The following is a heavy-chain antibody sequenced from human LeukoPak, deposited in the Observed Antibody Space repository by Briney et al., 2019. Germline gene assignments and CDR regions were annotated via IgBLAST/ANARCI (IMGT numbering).Heavy chain of an antibody. CDR2: ISGSGVST. CDR3: ARDVVVIDTPFYGMDV. D-gene: IGHD2-21*01. V-gene: IGHV3-23*01. CDR1: GFTFSSYA. J-gene: IGHJ6*02. Sequence: PGGSLRLSCAASGFTFSSYAMSWVRQAPGKGLEWVSGISGSGVSTYFADSVKGRFTISRDNSKNTLYLQMNSLRAEDTAVYYCARDVVVIDTPFYGMDVWGQGTTVTVSS.